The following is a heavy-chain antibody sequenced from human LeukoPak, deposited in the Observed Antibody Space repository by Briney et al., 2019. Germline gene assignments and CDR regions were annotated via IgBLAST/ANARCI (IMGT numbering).Heavy chain of an antibody. V-gene: IGHV4-31*11. Sequence: PSQTLSLTCAVSGGSISSGGYYWRWIRQHPGKGLEWIGYLYYSGSTNSNPSLKSRVTMSVDTSKNQFSLKLRSVTAADTAVYYCARGGSGISNAFDIWGQGTMVTVSS. CDR1: GGSISSGGYY. CDR3: ARGGSGISNAFDI. D-gene: IGHD3-10*01. J-gene: IGHJ3*02. CDR2: LYYSGST.